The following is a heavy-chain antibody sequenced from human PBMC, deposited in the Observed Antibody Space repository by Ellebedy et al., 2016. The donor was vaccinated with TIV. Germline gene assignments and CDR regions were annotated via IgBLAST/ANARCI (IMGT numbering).Heavy chain of an antibody. CDR3: ARRDGVMGSGGYYYDGKDV. Sequence: MPSETLSLTCTVSGVXLSSSTYSWGFIRQSPCQGLEWIGTIYSSGRTYYNPSLKSRVTISIDTSKNQFSLTLSSVTAADTAVYYCARRDGVMGSGGYYYDGKDVWGQGTTVTVSS. J-gene: IGHJ6*01. V-gene: IGHV4-39*01. CDR1: GVXLSSSTYS. D-gene: IGHD3-16*01. CDR2: IYSSGRT.